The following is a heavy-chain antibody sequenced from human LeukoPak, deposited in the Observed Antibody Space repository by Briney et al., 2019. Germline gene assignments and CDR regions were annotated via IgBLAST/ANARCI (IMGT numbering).Heavy chain of an antibody. V-gene: IGHV4-59*08. CDR2: ISHSGDT. CDR1: GVSISGHY. D-gene: IGHD6-19*01. J-gene: IGHJ4*02. CDR3: ARQPISGWDFDY. Sequence: KPSGTLSLTCSVSGVSISGHYWSWIRLPPGKGLEWIGYISHSGDTRYSPSLKSRVTISLDTSKNQFSLTLNSVTAADTAVYYCARQPISGWDFDYWGQGTLVTVSS.